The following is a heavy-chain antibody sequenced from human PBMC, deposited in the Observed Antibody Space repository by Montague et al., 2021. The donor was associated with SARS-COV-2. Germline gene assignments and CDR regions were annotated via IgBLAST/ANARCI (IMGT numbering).Heavy chain of an antibody. CDR1: GDSITSGSYY. CDR2: SYTSGST. J-gene: IGHJ4*02. Sequence: TLSLTCTVSGDSITSGSYYWNWVRQPAGKGLEWVGRSYTSGSTDYNPSLKSRLTISVDTSKNQFSLKLSSVTAADTAVYYCAREWGGYSGGFDDWGQGALVTVSS. D-gene: IGHD1-26*01. V-gene: IGHV4-61*02. CDR3: AREWGGYSGGFDD.